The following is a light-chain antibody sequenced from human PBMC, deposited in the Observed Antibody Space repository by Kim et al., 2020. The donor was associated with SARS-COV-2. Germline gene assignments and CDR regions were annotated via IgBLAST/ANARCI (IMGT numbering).Light chain of an antibody. J-gene: IGKJ1*01. CDR1: QSVTSTY. CDR2: GTS. V-gene: IGKV3-20*01. Sequence: PGERATLSCRASQSVTSTYLAWYQQKPGQAPRLLIYGTSSRATGIPDRFSGSGSGTDFTLTISRLEPEDFAVYYCQHCGSSSWTFGQGTKV. CDR3: QHCGSSSWT.